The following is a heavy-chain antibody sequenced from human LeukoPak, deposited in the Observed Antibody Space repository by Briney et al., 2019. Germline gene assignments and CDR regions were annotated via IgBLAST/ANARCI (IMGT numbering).Heavy chain of an antibody. V-gene: IGHV3-21*01. J-gene: IGHJ3*02. D-gene: IGHD3-10*01. CDR3: ARGRSITLLRGVAMSDGFDI. Sequence: PGGSLRLSCAASGFTFSSYSMNWARQAPGKGLEWVSFIDTSASYIYYGDSVKGRFTISRDNAKNSLFLQMNGLRAEDTAVYYCARGRSITLLRGVAMSDGFDIWGQGAMVTVSS. CDR2: IDTSASYI. CDR1: GFTFSSYS.